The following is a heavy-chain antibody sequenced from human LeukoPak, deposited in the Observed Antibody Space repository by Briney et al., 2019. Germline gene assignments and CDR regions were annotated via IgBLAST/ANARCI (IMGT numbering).Heavy chain of an antibody. CDR3: ARGRIVLMVYAIGFDY. J-gene: IGHJ4*02. D-gene: IGHD2-8*01. CDR2: INHSGST. Sequence: PSETLSLTCAVYGGSFSCYYWSWIRQPPGKGLEWIGEINHSGSTNYNPSLKSRVTISVDTSKNQFSLKLSSVTAADTAVYYCARGRIVLMVYAIGFDYWGQGTLVTVSS. V-gene: IGHV4-34*01. CDR1: GGSFSCYY.